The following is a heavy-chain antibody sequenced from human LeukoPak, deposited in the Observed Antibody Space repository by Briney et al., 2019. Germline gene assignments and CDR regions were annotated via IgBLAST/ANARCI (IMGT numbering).Heavy chain of an antibody. CDR1: GGSISSGGYY. J-gene: IGHJ4*02. D-gene: IGHD3-22*01. CDR3: ARIQREGDSSALGHYFDY. CDR2: INHSGST. V-gene: IGHV4-39*07. Sequence: SETLSLTCTVSGGSISSGGYYWSWIRQHPGKGLEWIGEINHSGSTNYKPSLKSRVTISVDTSKNQFSLKLSSVTAADTAVYYCARIQREGDSSALGHYFDYWGQGTLVTVSS.